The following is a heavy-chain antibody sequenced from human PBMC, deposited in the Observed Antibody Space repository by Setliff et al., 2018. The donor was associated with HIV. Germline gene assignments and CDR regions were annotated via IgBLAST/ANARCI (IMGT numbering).Heavy chain of an antibody. V-gene: IGHV3-73*01. CDR1: GFSLSYHG. CDR2: IRTKTNNYAT. J-gene: IGHJ4*02. CDR3: TRHSH. Sequence: HPGGSLRLSCAASGFSLSYHGMHWVRQASGRGLEWVGHIRTKTNNYATTYAASVKGRFIISRDDSKNTAYLQMNSLKTDDTAVYYCTRHSHWGQGALVTVS.